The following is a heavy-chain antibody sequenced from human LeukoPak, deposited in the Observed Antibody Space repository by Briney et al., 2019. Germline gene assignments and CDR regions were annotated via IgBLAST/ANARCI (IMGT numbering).Heavy chain of an antibody. Sequence: RGSLRLSCGASGFTVSSNYMGWVRQAPGKGLEWVSGIYDGGNTYYGDSVKGRFIISRDNSKNTLYLQMSSLRAEDTAVYYCARGGYDMFLWGQGTTVTVSS. J-gene: IGHJ6*02. CDR3: ARGGYDMFL. D-gene: IGHD3-22*01. CDR1: GFTVSSNY. V-gene: IGHV3-66*01. CDR2: IYDGGNT.